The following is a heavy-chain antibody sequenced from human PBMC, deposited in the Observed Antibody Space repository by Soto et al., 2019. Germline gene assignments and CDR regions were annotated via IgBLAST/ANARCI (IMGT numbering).Heavy chain of an antibody. CDR3: ARVIYGGWSTIKDYYYYAMDV. V-gene: IGHV3-48*02. J-gene: IGHJ6*02. D-gene: IGHD5-12*01. CDR1: GFSFSTYD. CDR2: ISGGSSRI. Sequence: GGSLRLSCAASGFSFSTYDMNWVRQAPGKGLEWVSYISGGSSRIFYADSVKGRFTISRDNAKNSLYLQMNSLRDEDTGVYYCARVIYGGWSTIKDYYYYAMDVWGQGTTVTGLL.